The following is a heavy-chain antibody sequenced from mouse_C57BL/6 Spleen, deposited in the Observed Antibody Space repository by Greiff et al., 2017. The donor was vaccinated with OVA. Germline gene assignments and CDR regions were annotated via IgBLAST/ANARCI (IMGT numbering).Heavy chain of an antibody. V-gene: IGHV1-59*01. CDR1: GYTFTSYW. D-gene: IGHD1-1*01. CDR3: ARRGSNHYAMDY. CDR2: IDPSDSYT. J-gene: IGHJ4*01. Sequence: QVQLQQPGAELVRPGTSVKLSCKASGYTFTSYWMPWVKQRPGQGLEWIGVIDPSDSYTNYNQKFKGKATLTVDTSSSTAYMQLSSLTSEDSAVYYCARRGSNHYAMDYWGQGTSVTVSS.